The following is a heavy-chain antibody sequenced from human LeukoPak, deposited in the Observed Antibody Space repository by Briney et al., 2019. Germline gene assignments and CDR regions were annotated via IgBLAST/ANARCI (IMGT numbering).Heavy chain of an antibody. CDR3: ARAVSGRTYYFDY. D-gene: IGHD2-15*01. CDR2: IIPILGIA. Sequence: SVKVSCKASGGTFSSYAISWVRQAPGQGLEWMGRIIPILGIANYAQKFQGRVTITADTSTSTAYMELRSLRSDDTAVYYCARAVSGRTYYFDYWGQGTLVTVSS. V-gene: IGHV1-69*04. CDR1: GGTFSSYA. J-gene: IGHJ4*02.